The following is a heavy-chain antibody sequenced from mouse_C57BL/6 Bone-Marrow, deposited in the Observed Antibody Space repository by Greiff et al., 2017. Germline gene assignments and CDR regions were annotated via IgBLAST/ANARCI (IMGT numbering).Heavy chain of an antibody. V-gene: IGHV5-17*01. CDR1: GFTFSDYG. CDR3: ARPAYYSNYLFYYFDY. D-gene: IGHD2-5*01. Sequence: EVKLMESGGGLVKPGGSLKLSCAASGFTFSDYGMHWVRQAPEKGLEWVAYISSGSSTIYYADTVQGRFTISRDNAKNTLFLQMTSLRSEDTAMYYCARPAYYSNYLFYYFDYWGQGTTLTVSS. CDR2: ISSGSSTI. J-gene: IGHJ2*01.